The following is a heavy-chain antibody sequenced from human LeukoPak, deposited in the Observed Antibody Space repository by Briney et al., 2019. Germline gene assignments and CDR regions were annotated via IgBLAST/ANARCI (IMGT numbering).Heavy chain of an antibody. J-gene: IGHJ4*02. V-gene: IGHV6-1*01. CDR2: TYYRTKWYY. CDR1: GDSVSSNSAA. CDR3: ASGHNFDY. Sequence: PSQTLSLTCVISGDSVSSNSAAWNWIRQSPSRGLEWLGRTYYRTKWYYDYAVSVKSRMTINPDTSKNQFSLQLKSVTPEDTAVYFCASGHNFDYWGQGTLVTVSS.